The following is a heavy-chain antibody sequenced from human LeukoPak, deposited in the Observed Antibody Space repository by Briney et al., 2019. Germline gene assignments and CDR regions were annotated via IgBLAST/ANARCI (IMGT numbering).Heavy chain of an antibody. Sequence: PGGSLRLSCAASGFTFSSYWMNWVRQAPGKGLVWVSHIYSDGSTTTYADSVRGRFTISRDNARNTLYLQMNSLRADDTAVYYCVRGRLGNYFDYWGQGALSTAPQ. CDR3: VRGRLGNYFDY. CDR2: IYSDGSTT. CDR1: GFTFSSYW. J-gene: IGHJ4*02. V-gene: IGHV3-74*03. D-gene: IGHD1-26*01.